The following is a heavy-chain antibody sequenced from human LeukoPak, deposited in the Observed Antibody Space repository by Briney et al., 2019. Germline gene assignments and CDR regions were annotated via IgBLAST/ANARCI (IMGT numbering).Heavy chain of an antibody. CDR3: ARGDSSGCCMAY. Sequence: GGSLRLPCAASGFTFSSYGMHWVRQAPGKGLEWVAVIWYDGSNKYYADSVKGRFTISRDNSKNTLYLQMNSLRAEDTAVYYCARGDSSGCCMAYWGQGTLVTVSS. J-gene: IGHJ4*02. D-gene: IGHD6-19*01. CDR1: GFTFSSYG. CDR2: IWYDGSNK. V-gene: IGHV3-33*01.